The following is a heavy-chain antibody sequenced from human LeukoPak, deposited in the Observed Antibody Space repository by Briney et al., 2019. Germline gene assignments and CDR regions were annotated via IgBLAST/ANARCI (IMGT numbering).Heavy chain of an antibody. CDR2: ISAYNGNT. CDR3: ARGRSSIVVVPAGRYYFDY. J-gene: IGHJ4*02. V-gene: IGHV1-18*01. Sequence: ASVKVSCKASGYTFTSYGISWVRQAPGQGLEWMGWISAYNGNTNYAQKLQGRVTMTTDTSTSTAYMELRSLRSDDTAVYYCARGRSSIVVVPAGRYYFDYWGQGTLVTVSS. CDR1: GYTFTSYG. D-gene: IGHD2-2*01.